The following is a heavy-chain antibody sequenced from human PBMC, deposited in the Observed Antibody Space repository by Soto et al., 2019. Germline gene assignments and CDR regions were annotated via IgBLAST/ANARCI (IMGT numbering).Heavy chain of an antibody. D-gene: IGHD2-21*01. V-gene: IGHV3-9*01. J-gene: IGHJ4*02. CDR1: GFTFNDYA. CDR2: ISWNSGTI. Sequence: EVQLVESGGGSVQPGRSLRLSCAASGFTFNDYAMHWVRQAPGKGLEWVSGISWNSGTIGYADSVKGRFTISRDNAKTSRYLQMNCLRTEDTALYYCVKDTYREFRPTYYFGDWGQGTLVTFS. CDR3: VKDTYREFRPTYYFGD.